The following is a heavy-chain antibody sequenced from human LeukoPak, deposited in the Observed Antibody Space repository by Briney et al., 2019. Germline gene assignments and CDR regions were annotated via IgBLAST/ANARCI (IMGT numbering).Heavy chain of an antibody. D-gene: IGHD1-26*01. J-gene: IGHJ4*02. CDR1: GYTFTSYY. V-gene: IGHV1-46*03. CDR3: ARARGATGGGYYFDY. Sequence: ASVKVSCKASGYTFTSYYMHWVRQAPGRGLEWMGIINPSGGSTSYAQKFQGRVTMTRDTSTSTVYMELSSLRSEDTAVYYCARARGATGGGYYFDYWGQGTLVTVSS. CDR2: INPSGGST.